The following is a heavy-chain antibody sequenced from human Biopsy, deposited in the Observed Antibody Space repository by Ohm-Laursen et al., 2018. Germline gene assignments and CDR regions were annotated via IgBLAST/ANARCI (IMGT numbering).Heavy chain of an antibody. CDR1: GFTFENYA. V-gene: IGHV3-9*01. CDR2: ISWNSGSV. CDR3: AKASGYSSGWPIDY. Sequence: SLRLSCTASGFTFENYAMNWVRQAPGTGLEWVSGISWNSGSVVYADSVKGRFTISRDNAKNSLYLQMHSLRAEDTAFYYCAKASGYSSGWPIDYWGQGNLVTVSS. D-gene: IGHD6-19*01. J-gene: IGHJ4*02.